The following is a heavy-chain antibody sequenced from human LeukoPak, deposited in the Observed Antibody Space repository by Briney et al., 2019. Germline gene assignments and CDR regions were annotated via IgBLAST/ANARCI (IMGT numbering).Heavy chain of an antibody. Sequence: GGSLRLSCAASGFTFSSYAMSWVRQAPGKGLEWVAVISYDGSNKYYADSVKGRFTISRDNSKNTLYLQTNSLRAEDTAVYYCARHYDILTGYSIDYWGQGTLVTVSS. CDR3: ARHYDILTGYSIDY. J-gene: IGHJ4*02. CDR1: GFTFSSYA. CDR2: ISYDGSNK. D-gene: IGHD3-9*01. V-gene: IGHV3-30-3*01.